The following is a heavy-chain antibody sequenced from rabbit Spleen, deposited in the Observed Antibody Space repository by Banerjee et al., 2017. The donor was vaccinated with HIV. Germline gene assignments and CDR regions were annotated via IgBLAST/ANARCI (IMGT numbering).Heavy chain of an antibody. V-gene: IGHV1S45*01. CDR3: ARDTSSSFSSYGMDL. Sequence: QEQLVESGGGLVRPGASLTLTCKASGFRFSFNNDYVMCWVRQAPGKGLEWIACINAATAKPVYATWAKGRFTCSKTSSTTVTLQMTRLTAADTATYFCARDTSSSFSSYGMDLWGPGTLVTVS. J-gene: IGHJ6*01. D-gene: IGHD1-1*01. CDR2: INAATAKP. CDR1: GFRFSFNNDYV.